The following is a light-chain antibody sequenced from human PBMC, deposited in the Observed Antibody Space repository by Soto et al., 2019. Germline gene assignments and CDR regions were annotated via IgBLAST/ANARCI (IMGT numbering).Light chain of an antibody. CDR1: QGISSY. CDR2: AAS. CDR3: QQYYSYPQYT. J-gene: IGKJ2*01. V-gene: IGKV1-8*01. Sequence: AIRMTQSPSSLSASTGDRVTITCRASQGISSYLAWYQQKPGKAPKLLIYAASTLQSGVPSRFSGSGSGTDFTLSICCLQSEDFATYYCQQYYSYPQYTFGQGTKLEIK.